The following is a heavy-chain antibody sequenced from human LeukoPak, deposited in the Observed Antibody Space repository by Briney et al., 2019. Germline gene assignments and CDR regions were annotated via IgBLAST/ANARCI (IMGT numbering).Heavy chain of an antibody. CDR3: ARDPREYYDFWSGYFFDY. V-gene: IGHV4-59*01. CDR2: IYFSGST. J-gene: IGHJ4*02. CDR1: GGSISSYY. Sequence: SETLSLTCTVSGGSISSYYWTWIRQPPGKGLEWIGYIYFSGSTNYNPSLKNRVTFSVDTSKNQFSLNLSSVTAADAAVYYCARDPREYYDFWSGYFFDYWGQGTLVTVSS. D-gene: IGHD3-3*01.